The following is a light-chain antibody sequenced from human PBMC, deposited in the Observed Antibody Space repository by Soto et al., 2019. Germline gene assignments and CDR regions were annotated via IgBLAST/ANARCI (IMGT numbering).Light chain of an antibody. CDR3: QQRSNWPTIT. CDR2: DAS. J-gene: IGKJ5*01. CDR1: QSVSSY. V-gene: IGKV3-11*01. Sequence: EIVLTQSPATLSLSPGERAILSCRASQSVSSYLAWYQQKPGQAPRLLISDASNRATGIPARFSGSGSGTDFTLTISSLEPEDFAVYYCQQRSNWPTITFGQGTRLEIK.